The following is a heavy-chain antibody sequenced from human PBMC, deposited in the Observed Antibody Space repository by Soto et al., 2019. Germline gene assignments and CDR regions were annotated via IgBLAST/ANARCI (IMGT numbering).Heavy chain of an antibody. Sequence: ASVKVSGKASGATFSSYAIGWLRHVPSQGLAYKGEIIPFFGTTTDAQKFQGRDTMTADICTGTAYVDLSRLRSEDTTVFSRAKGGDYSAFDIWGQGTTVTVSS. D-gene: IGHD4-17*01. CDR3: AKGGDYSAFDI. J-gene: IGHJ3*02. CDR2: IIPFFGTT. CDR1: GATFSSYA. V-gene: IGHV1-69*06.